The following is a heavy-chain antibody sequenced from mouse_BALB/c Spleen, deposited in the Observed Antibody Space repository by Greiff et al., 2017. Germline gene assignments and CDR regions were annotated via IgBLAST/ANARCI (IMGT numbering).Heavy chain of an antibody. D-gene: IGHD1-2*01. CDR1: GFIIKDYY. CDR2: IDPENGDT. J-gene: IGHJ1*01. Sequence: VQLQQSGAELVRSGASVKLSCTASGFIIKDYYMHWVKQRPEQGLEWIGWIDPENGDTEYAPKFQGKATMTADTSSNTAYLQLSSLTSEDTAVYYCNAVTTAPYWYFDVWGAGTTVTVSS. V-gene: IGHV14-4*02. CDR3: NAVTTAPYWYFDV.